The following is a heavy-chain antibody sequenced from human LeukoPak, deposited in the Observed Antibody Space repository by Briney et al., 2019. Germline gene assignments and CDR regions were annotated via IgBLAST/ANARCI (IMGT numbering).Heavy chain of an antibody. Sequence: GRSLRLSCAASGFTFSSYSMNWVRQAPGKGLEWVSSISSSSSYIYYADSVKGRFTISRDNAKNSLYLQMNSLRAEDTAVYYCARRRSGGSCDYWGQGTLVTVSS. CDR1: GFTFSSYS. CDR3: ARRRSGGSCDY. D-gene: IGHD2-15*01. CDR2: ISSSSSYI. V-gene: IGHV3-21*01. J-gene: IGHJ4*02.